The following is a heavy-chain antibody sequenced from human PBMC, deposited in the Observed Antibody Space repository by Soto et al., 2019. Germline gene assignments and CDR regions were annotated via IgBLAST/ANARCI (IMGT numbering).Heavy chain of an antibody. Sequence: EVQLVESGGGLVQPGGSVRLSCAASGFTFSNYWMHWVRQAPGKGLVWVSRINPTGSVTSYADSVEGRFSISRDNVKNTLSLQMDGLRGEDTAVYYCARVRNGEYSYDYWGQGTLVTVSS. J-gene: IGHJ4*02. CDR3: ARVRNGEYSYDY. CDR1: GFTFSNYW. V-gene: IGHV3-74*01. CDR2: INPTGSVT. D-gene: IGHD3-10*01.